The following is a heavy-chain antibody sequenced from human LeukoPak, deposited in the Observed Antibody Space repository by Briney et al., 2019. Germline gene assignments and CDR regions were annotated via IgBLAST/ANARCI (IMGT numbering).Heavy chain of an antibody. CDR1: GGTFSSCA. V-gene: IGHV1-69*05. CDR3: AVVYSSSTSCLAAGSWFDP. CDR2: IIPIFGTA. J-gene: IGHJ5*02. Sequence: SVKVSCKASGGTFSSCAISWVRQAAGQGLEWMGGIIPIFGTANYAQKFQGRVTITTDESTSTAYMELSSLRSEDTAVYYCAVVYSSSTSCLAAGSWFDPWGQGTLVTVSS. D-gene: IGHD2-2*01.